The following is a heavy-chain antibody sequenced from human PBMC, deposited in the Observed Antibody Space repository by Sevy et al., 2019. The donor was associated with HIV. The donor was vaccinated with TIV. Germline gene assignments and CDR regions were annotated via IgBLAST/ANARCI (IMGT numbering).Heavy chain of an antibody. D-gene: IGHD3-22*01. CDR2: ISGNSGDT. CDR1: GYTFTRYG. V-gene: IGHV1-18*01. J-gene: IGHJ6*02. Sequence: ASVKVSCKASGYTFTRYGIAWVRQAPGQGLEWMGWISGNSGDTNYAQKLQGRVTMTTERSTRTAYMELKSLRSDETAVYYGARDRNNYDSSGYPKGMDVWGQGTTVTVSS. CDR3: ARDRNNYDSSGYPKGMDV.